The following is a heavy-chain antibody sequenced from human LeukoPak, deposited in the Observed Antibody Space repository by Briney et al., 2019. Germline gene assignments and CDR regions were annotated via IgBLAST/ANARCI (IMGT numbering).Heavy chain of an antibody. J-gene: IGHJ4*02. Sequence: SVKVSCKASGGTFSSYAISWVRQAPGQGLVWMGGIIPIFGTANYAQKFQGRVTITADESTSTAYMELSSLRSEDTAVYYCALGYSYGNFDYWGQGTLVTVSS. CDR2: IIPIFGTA. CDR1: GGTFSSYA. D-gene: IGHD5-18*01. V-gene: IGHV1-69*01. CDR3: ALGYSYGNFDY.